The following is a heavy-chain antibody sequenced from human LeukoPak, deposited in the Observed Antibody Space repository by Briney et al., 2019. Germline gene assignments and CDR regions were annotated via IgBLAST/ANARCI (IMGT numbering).Heavy chain of an antibody. V-gene: IGHV3-53*01. CDR3: TTDPLTYYDFWSGYYQDAFDI. D-gene: IGHD3-3*01. CDR1: GLTVSYNY. Sequence: GGSLRLSCAASGLTVSYNYVSWVRQAPGKGLEWVSVIYSGGSTYYADSVKGRFTISRDSSKNTLYLQMNSLRAEDTAVYYCTTDPLTYYDFWSGYYQDAFDIWGQGTMVTVSS. CDR2: IYSGGST. J-gene: IGHJ3*02.